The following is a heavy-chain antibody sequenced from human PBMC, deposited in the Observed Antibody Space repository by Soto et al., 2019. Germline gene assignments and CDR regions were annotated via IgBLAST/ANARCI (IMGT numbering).Heavy chain of an antibody. J-gene: IGHJ4*02. CDR3: ARATYLYYGSGSYLYYFDY. CDR2: IYYTGST. Sequence: PSETLSLTCTVSGGSISSYRWTWIRQPPGKGLEWIGYIYYTGSTNYNPSLKSRVTISVDTSKNQFSLKLSSVTAADTAVYYCARATYLYYGSGSYLYYFDYWGQGTLVTVSS. CDR1: GGSISSYR. D-gene: IGHD3-10*01. V-gene: IGHV4-59*01.